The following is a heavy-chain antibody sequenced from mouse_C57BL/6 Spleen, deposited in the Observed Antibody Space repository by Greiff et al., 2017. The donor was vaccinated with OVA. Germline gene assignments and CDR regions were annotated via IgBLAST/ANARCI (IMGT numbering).Heavy chain of an antibody. J-gene: IGHJ4*01. Sequence: DVHLVESGGGLVKPGGSLKLSCAASGFTFSSYAMSWVRQTPEKRLEWVATISDGGSYTYYPDNVKGRFTISRDNAKNNLYLQMSHLKSEDTAMYYCARDFDGYYLYAMDYWGQGTSVTVSS. CDR3: ARDFDGYYLYAMDY. D-gene: IGHD2-3*01. CDR1: GFTFSSYA. V-gene: IGHV5-4*01. CDR2: ISDGGSYT.